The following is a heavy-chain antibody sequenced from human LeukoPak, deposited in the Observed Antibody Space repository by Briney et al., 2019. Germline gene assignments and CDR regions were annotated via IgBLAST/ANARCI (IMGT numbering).Heavy chain of an antibody. CDR3: ARMGGYSGYATH. Sequence: PSETLSLTCTVSGASISSYYWSWIRQPPGKGLEGIGYILYSGTTNSNPSLKSRVTISVDPSNNQISLKLSSVTAADTAVYYCARMGGYSGYATHWGQGTLVTVSS. J-gene: IGHJ4*02. CDR2: ILYSGTT. D-gene: IGHD5-12*01. V-gene: IGHV4-59*08. CDR1: GASISSYY.